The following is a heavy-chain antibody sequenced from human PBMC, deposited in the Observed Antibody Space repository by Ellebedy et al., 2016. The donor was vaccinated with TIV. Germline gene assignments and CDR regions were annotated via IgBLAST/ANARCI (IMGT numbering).Heavy chain of an antibody. CDR3: ASYSGWDPEGY. Sequence: SLKISXAASGFTFDDYAMHWVRQAPGKGLEWVSGISWNSGSIGYADSVKGRFTISRDNAKNSLYLQMNSLRAEDTAVYYCASYSGWDPEGYWGQGTLVTVSS. V-gene: IGHV3-9*01. D-gene: IGHD6-19*01. J-gene: IGHJ4*02. CDR2: ISWNSGSI. CDR1: GFTFDDYA.